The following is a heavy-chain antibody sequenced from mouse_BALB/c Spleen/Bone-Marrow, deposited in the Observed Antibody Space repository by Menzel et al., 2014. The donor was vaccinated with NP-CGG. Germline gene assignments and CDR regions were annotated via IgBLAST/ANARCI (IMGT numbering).Heavy chain of an antibody. J-gene: IGHJ2*01. D-gene: IGHD6-5*01. V-gene: IGHV1-47*01. CDR3: ARGAYGLFDY. CDR1: GYPFTTYP. CDR2: FHPYDDGT. Sequence: QVQLQQPGAELVKPGASVKMSCKAFGYPFTTYPIEWMRQNHGKNLEWIGNFHPYDDGTKYNEQFKGKAKLTVDKSSTTVSLELSRLTSDDSAVYYCARGAYGLFDYWGQGTTPTVSS.